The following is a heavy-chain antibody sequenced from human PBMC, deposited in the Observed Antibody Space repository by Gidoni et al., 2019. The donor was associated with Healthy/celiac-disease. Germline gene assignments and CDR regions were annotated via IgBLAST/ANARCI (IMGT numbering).Heavy chain of an antibody. D-gene: IGHD6-6*01. V-gene: IGHV3-33*01. J-gene: IGHJ4*02. CDR3: ARERLSSSPGFDY. CDR1: GFTFSSYG. Sequence: QVQLVESGGGVVQPGRSLRLSCAASGFTFSSYGMHWVRQAPGKGLEWVAVIWYDGSNKYYADSVKGRFTISRDNSKNTLYLQMNSLRAEDTAVYYCARERLSSSPGFDYWGQGTLVTVSS. CDR2: IWYDGSNK.